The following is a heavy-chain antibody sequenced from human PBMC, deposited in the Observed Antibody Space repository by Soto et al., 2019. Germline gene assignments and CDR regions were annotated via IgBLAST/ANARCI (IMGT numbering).Heavy chain of an antibody. V-gene: IGHV3-23*01. J-gene: IGHJ6*02. D-gene: IGHD3-3*01. CDR1: GFTFSSYA. Sequence: GGSLRLSCAASGFTFSSYAMSWVRQAPGKGLEWVSAISGSGGSTYYADSVKGRFTISRDNSKNTLYLQMNSLRAEDTAVYYCANLRFLEWLSPEYYYYGLDVWGQGTTVTVSS. CDR3: ANLRFLEWLSPEYYYYGLDV. CDR2: ISGSGGST.